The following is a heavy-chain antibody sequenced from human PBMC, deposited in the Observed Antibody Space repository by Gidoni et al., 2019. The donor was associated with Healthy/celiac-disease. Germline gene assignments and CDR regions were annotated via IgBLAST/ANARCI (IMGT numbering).Heavy chain of an antibody. Sequence: EVQLVESGGGLVQPGRSLRLSCAASGFTFDDYAMHWVRQAPGKGLEWVSGISWNSGSIGYADSVKGRFTISRDNAKNSLYLQMNSLRAEDTALYYCAKSSAAGDGNYYYYYYMDVWGKGTTVTVSS. CDR1: GFTFDDYA. D-gene: IGHD6-13*01. CDR3: AKSSAAGDGNYYYYYYMDV. CDR2: ISWNSGSI. J-gene: IGHJ6*03. V-gene: IGHV3-9*01.